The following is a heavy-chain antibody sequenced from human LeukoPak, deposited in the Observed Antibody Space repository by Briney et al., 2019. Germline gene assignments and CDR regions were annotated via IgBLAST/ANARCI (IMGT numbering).Heavy chain of an antibody. CDR3: ARDQGSDAFDI. CDR2: ISAYNGNT. J-gene: IGHJ3*02. CDR1: GYTFTNYG. V-gene: IGHV1-18*01. Sequence: ASVKVSCKASGYTFTNYGINWVRQAPGQGLEWMGWISAYNGNTNYAQKLQGRVTMTTDTSTTTAYMELRGLRSDDTAVYYCARDQGSDAFDIWGQGTMVTVSS.